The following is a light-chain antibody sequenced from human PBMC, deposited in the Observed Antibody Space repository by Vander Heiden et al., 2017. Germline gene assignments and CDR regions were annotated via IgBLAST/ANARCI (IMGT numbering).Light chain of an antibody. CDR2: AAS. Sequence: DIQMTQSPSSLSASVGDRVTITCRASQSISSYLNWYQQKPGKAPKLLIYAASSSQSRVPSRFSGSGSVTDFTLTIIILKPEHFTTSYCQQSDTTPHTFGQGTKLEIK. V-gene: IGKV1-39*01. CDR3: QQSDTTPHT. CDR1: QSISSY. J-gene: IGKJ2*01.